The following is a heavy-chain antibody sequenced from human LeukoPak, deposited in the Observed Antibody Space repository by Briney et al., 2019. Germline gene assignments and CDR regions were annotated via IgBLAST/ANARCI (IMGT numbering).Heavy chain of an antibody. V-gene: IGHV3-23*01. CDR2: IRGSGGST. D-gene: IGHD3-10*01. CDR1: GFTFSSYA. Sequence: GGSLRLSCAASGFTFSSYAMSWVRQAPGKGLEWVSAIRGSGGSTYYADSVKGRFTISRDNSKNTLYLQMNSLRAEDTAVYYCAKSKTTMVRGVIIGSAFDYWGQGTLVTVSS. CDR3: AKSKTTMVRGVIIGSAFDY. J-gene: IGHJ4*02.